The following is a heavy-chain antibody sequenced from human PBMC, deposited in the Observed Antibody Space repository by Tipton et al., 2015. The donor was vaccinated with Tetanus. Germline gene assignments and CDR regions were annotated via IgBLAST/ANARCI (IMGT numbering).Heavy chain of an antibody. CDR3: AKVAAHHLYCGGDCYWFDP. CDR1: GFTFSSYA. Sequence: SLRLSCAASGFTFSSYAMSWVRQAPGKGLEWVSAISGSGGSTYYADSVKGRFTISRDNSKNTLYLQMNSLRAEDTAVYYCAKVAAHHLYCGGDCYWFDPWGQGTLVTVSS. J-gene: IGHJ5*02. D-gene: IGHD2-21*02. V-gene: IGHV3-23*01. CDR2: ISGSGGST.